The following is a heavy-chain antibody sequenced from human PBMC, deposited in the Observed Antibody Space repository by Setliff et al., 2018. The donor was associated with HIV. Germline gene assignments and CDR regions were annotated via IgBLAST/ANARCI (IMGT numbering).Heavy chain of an antibody. CDR2: IIPILGIS. D-gene: IGHD5-18*01. Sequence: SVKVSCKASGGTLSSYAISWVRQAPGQGLEWMGGIIPILGISNYAQKFQGRVTITADKSTSTAYMELSSLRSEDTAVYYCARGIHADPYPPADYWGQGTLVTVSS. CDR3: ARGIHADPYPPADY. V-gene: IGHV1-69*10. J-gene: IGHJ4*02. CDR1: GGTLSSYA.